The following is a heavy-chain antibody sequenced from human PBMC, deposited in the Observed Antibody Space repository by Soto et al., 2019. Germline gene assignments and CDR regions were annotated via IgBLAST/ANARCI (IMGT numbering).Heavy chain of an antibody. D-gene: IGHD5-12*01. CDR1: GFTFSNAW. Sequence: GGSLRLSCAASGFTFSNAWMNWVRQAPGKGLEWVGRIKSKTDGGTTDYAAPVKGRFTISRDDSKNTLYLQMNSLKTEDTAVYYCTTDSSPMHLKRRDGYTGPGRGQRQRPDYWGQGTLVTVSS. J-gene: IGHJ4*02. CDR2: IKSKTDGGTT. CDR3: TTDSSPMHLKRRDGYTGPGRGQRQRPDY. V-gene: IGHV3-15*07.